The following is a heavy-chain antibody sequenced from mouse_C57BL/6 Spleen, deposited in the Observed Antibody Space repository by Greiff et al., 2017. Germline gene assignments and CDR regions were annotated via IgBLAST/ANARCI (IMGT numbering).Heavy chain of an antibody. CDR3: ARGDYENFDY. D-gene: IGHD2-4*01. V-gene: IGHV1-64*01. J-gene: IGHJ2*01. CDR2: IHPNSGST. CDR1: GYTFTSYW. Sequence: VQLQQPGAELVKPGASVKLSCKASGYTFTSYWMHWVKQRPGQGLEWIGMIHPNSGSTNDNEKFKSKATLTVDKSSSTAYMQLSSLTSEDSAVYYCARGDYENFDYWGQGTTLTVSS.